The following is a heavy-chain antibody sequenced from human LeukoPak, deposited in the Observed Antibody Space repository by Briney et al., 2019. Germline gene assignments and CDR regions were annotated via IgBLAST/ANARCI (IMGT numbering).Heavy chain of an antibody. V-gene: IGHV5-51*01. D-gene: IGHD3-22*01. CDR3: ARRQFYYYDSSGSFDY. J-gene: IGHJ4*02. CDR1: GHSFTSYW. Sequence: GESLKISCKGSGHSFTSYWIGWVRQMPGKGLEWMGIIYPGDSDTRYSPSFQGQVTISADKSISTAYLQWSSLKASDTAMYYCARRQFYYYDSSGSFDYWGQGTLVTVSS. CDR2: IYPGDSDT.